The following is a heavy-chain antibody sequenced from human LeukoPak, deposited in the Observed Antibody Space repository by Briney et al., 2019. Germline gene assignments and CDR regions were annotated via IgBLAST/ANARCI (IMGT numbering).Heavy chain of an antibody. V-gene: IGHV4-59*01. D-gene: IGHD1-26*01. J-gene: IGHJ3*02. CDR3: ASYSGIYSAFEI. CDR2: IYYTGNT. CDR1: GGAISYYY. Sequence: SETLSLTCTVSGGAISYYYWNWIRQPPGKGLEWMGYIYYTGNTNYNPSLKSRVTISVDTSKNHFSLKLSSVTAGDTAVYHCASYSGIYSAFEIWSQGTLVTVSS.